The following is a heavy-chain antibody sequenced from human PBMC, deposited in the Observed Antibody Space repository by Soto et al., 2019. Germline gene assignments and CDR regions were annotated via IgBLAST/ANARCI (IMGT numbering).Heavy chain of an antibody. CDR2: INAGNGNT. Sequence: ASVKVSCKASGYTFTSYAMHWVRQAPGQRLEWMGWINAGNGNTKYSQKFQGRVTITRDTSASTVYMELSSLRSEDTAVYYCASLPMVRGVDDAFDIWGQGTMVTVSS. D-gene: IGHD3-10*01. V-gene: IGHV1-3*01. CDR3: ASLPMVRGVDDAFDI. CDR1: GYTFTSYA. J-gene: IGHJ3*02.